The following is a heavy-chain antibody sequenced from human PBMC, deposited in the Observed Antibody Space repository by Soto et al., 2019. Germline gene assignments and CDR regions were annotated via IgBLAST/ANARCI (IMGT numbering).Heavy chain of an antibody. CDR1: GGTFSSYA. V-gene: IGHV1-69*13. J-gene: IGHJ6*02. CDR2: IIPIFGTA. Sequence: SVKVSCKASGGTFSSYAISWVRQAPGQGLEWMGGIIPIFGTANYAQKFQGRVTITADESTSTAYMELSSLRSEDTAVYYCARDTRRYYYYYYGMDVWGQGTTVTSP. CDR3: ARDTRRYYYYYYGMDV.